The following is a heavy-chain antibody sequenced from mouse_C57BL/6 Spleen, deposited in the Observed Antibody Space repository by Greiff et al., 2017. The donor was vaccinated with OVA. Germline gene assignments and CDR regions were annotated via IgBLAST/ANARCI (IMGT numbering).Heavy chain of an antibody. CDR2: IDPSDSYT. J-gene: IGHJ4*01. D-gene: IGHD1-1*01. CDR3: ARPHSGSSPMDY. Sequence: QVQLQQPGAELVKPGASVKLSCKASGYTFTSYWMQWVKQRPGQGLEWIGEIDPSDSYTNYNQKFKGKATLTVDTSSSTAYMQLSSLTSEDSAVYYCARPHSGSSPMDYWGQGTSVTVSS. V-gene: IGHV1-50*01. CDR1: GYTFTSYW.